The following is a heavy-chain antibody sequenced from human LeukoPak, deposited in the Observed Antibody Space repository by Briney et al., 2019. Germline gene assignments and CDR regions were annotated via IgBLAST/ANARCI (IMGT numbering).Heavy chain of an antibody. CDR2: INHSGST. V-gene: IGHV4-34*01. CDR3: ARRQYCSSTSCCCFDY. CDR1: GGSFSGYY. J-gene: IGHJ4*02. Sequence: SETLSLTCAVYGGSFSGYYWSWIRQPPGKWLEWIGEINHSGSTNYNPSLKSRVTISVDTSKNQFSLKLSSVTAADTAVYYCARRQYCSSTSCCCFDYWGQGTLVTVSS. D-gene: IGHD2-2*01.